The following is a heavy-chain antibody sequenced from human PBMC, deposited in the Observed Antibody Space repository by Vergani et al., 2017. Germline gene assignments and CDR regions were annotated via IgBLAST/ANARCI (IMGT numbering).Heavy chain of an antibody. V-gene: IGHV3-30*18. Sequence: QVQLVESGGGVVQPGRSLRLSCAASGFTFSSYGMHWVRQAPGKGLEWVAVISYDGSNKYYADSVKGRFTISRDNSKNTLYLQMNSLRAEDTAVYYCAKDQGDSEDMYYYGSGRPVGAFDYWGQGTLVTVSS. D-gene: IGHD3-10*01. J-gene: IGHJ4*02. CDR1: GFTFSSYG. CDR3: AKDQGDSEDMYYYGSGRPVGAFDY. CDR2: ISYDGSNK.